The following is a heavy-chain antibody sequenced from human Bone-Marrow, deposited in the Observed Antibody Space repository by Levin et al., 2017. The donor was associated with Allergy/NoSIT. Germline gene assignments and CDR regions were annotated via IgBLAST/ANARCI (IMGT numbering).Heavy chain of an antibody. CDR2: ISDDITNT. CDR3: ARDSGSFDF. V-gene: IGHV3-30*04. CDR1: GFIFRSYA. J-gene: IGHJ3*01. Sequence: LSLPCEASGFIFRSYAMHWVRQAPGKGLEWVAAISDDITNTHYPDSVEGRFTISRDNSKNTLYLQMNSVRSEDTAIYFCARDSGSFDFWGQGTVVTVSS.